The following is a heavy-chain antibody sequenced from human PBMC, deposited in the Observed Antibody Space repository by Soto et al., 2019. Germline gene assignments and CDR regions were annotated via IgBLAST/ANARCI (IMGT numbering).Heavy chain of an antibody. J-gene: IGHJ4*02. CDR2: TNHSGST. CDR3: ARVRRRVYYYDSSGYPVFDY. D-gene: IGHD3-22*01. Sequence: SETLSLTCAVYGGSFSGYYWSWIRQPPGKGLEWIGETNHSGSTNYNPSLKSRVTISVDTSKNQFSLKLSSVTAADTAVYYCARVRRRVYYYDSSGYPVFDYWGQGTLVTVSS. CDR1: GGSFSGYY. V-gene: IGHV4-34*01.